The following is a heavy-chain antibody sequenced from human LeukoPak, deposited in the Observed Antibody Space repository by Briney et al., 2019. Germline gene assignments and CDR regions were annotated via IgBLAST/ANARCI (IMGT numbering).Heavy chain of an antibody. CDR3: AGLRYFDWLRLNWFDP. V-gene: IGHV4-59*08. Sequence: PSETLSLTCTVSGGSISSYYWSWIRQPPGKGLEWIGYIYYSGSTNYNPSLKSRVTISVDTSKNQFSLKLSSVTAADTAVYYCAGLRYFDWLRLNWFDPWGQGTLVTVSS. J-gene: IGHJ5*02. CDR2: IYYSGST. D-gene: IGHD3-9*01. CDR1: GGSISSYY.